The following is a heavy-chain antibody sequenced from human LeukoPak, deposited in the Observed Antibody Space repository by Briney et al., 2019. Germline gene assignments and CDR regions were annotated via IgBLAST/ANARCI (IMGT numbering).Heavy chain of an antibody. V-gene: IGHV4-59*11. CDR2: IHYSGST. CDR3: AREVAGTAYFDY. CDR1: GGSISSHF. J-gene: IGHJ4*02. Sequence: SETLSLTCTVSGGSISSHFWSWIRQPPGKSLEWIGYIHYSGSTDYNSSLKSRVTISIDTSKNQFSLKLSSVTAADTAVYYCAREVAGTAYFDYWGQGTLVTASS. D-gene: IGHD6-19*01.